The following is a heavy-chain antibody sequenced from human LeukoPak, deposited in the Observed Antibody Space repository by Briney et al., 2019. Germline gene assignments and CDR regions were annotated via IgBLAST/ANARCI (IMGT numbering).Heavy chain of an antibody. V-gene: IGHV4-61*02. CDR1: GGSISSSSYY. CDR2: IYTSGST. J-gene: IGHJ6*03. D-gene: IGHD6-13*01. CDR3: ARGAAAGIFHYYYYMDV. Sequence: SETLSLTCTVSGGSISSSSYYWSWIRQPAGKGLEWIGRIYTSGSTNYNPSLKSRVTISVDTSKNQFSLKLSSVTAADTAVYYCARGAAAGIFHYYYYMDVWGKGTTVTISS.